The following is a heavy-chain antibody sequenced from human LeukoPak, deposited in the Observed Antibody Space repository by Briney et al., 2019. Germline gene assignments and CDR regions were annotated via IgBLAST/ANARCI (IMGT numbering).Heavy chain of an antibody. CDR3: ATPLVAAYRTSKDY. CDR1: GFTFSSYA. V-gene: IGHV3-23*01. CDR2: ISGSGGST. J-gene: IGHJ4*02. D-gene: IGHD2-15*01. Sequence: GGSLRLSCAASGFTFSSYAMSWVRQAPGKGLEWVSAISGSGGSTYYADSVKGRSTISRDNSKNTLYLQMTSLRAEDTAVYYCATPLVAAYRTSKDYRGQGTLVTVPS.